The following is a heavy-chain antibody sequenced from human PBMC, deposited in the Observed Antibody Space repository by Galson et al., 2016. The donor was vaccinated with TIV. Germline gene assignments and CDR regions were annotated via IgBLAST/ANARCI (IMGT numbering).Heavy chain of an antibody. CDR1: GFTFSDYY. J-gene: IGHJ4*02. CDR2: ISSSTTI. Sequence: SLRLSCAASGFTFSDYYMTWIRQAPGKGLEWVSCISSSTTIFYADSVRGRFTVSRDNAASSLYLHMSSLRAADTAVYYCAKTTRSSGWSDYLDYWGQGTLVTVSS. CDR3: AKTTRSSGWSDYLDY. V-gene: IGHV3-69-1*01. D-gene: IGHD3-22*01.